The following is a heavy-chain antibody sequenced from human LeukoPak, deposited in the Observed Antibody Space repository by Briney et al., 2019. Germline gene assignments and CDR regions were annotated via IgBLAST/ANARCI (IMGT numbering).Heavy chain of an antibody. J-gene: IGHJ5*02. CDR1: GYTFTSYG. V-gene: IGHV1-18*01. CDR3: ARAEWLVPYLHYNWFDP. CDR2: ISAYNGNT. Sequence: ASVKVSCKASGYTFTSYGISWVRQAPGQGLEWMGWISAYNGNTNYAQKLQGRVTMTTDTPTSTAYMELRSLRSDDTAVYYCARAEWLVPYLHYNWFDPWGQGTLVTVSS. D-gene: IGHD6-19*01.